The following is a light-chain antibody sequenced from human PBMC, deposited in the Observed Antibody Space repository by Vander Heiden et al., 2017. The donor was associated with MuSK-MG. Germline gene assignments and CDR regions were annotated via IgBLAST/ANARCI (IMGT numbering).Light chain of an antibody. Sequence: DIQMTQSPSSLSASVGDRVTITCRASHSIDSYLSWYQQKPGKAPKPLIYAASSLEGGVPPRFSGSGSGTDFTLTISDLQPEDFATYYCQQSYNTPRTFGQGTKVEIK. CDR2: AAS. V-gene: IGKV1-39*01. CDR1: HSIDSY. CDR3: QQSYNTPRT. J-gene: IGKJ1*01.